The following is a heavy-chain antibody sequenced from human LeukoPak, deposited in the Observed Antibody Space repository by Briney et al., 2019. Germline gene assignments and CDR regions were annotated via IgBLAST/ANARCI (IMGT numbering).Heavy chain of an antibody. D-gene: IGHD4-17*01. J-gene: IGHJ4*02. CDR3: ASSYGAYAEFDY. CDR2: IKQDGSEK. V-gene: IGHV3-7*01. Sequence: HPGGSLRLSCAASGFTFSSHWMSWVRQAPGKGLEWVANIKQDGSEKYYVDSVKGRFTISRDNAKNSLYLQMNSLRAEDTAVYYCASSYGAYAEFDYWGQGTLVTVSS. CDR1: GFTFSSHW.